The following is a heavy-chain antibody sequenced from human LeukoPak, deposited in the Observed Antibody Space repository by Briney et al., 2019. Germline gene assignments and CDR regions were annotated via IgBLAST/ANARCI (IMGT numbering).Heavy chain of an antibody. D-gene: IGHD3-10*01. Sequence: GGSLRLSCAASGFTFSSYAMHWVRQAPGKGLEWVAVISYDGSNKYYADSVKGRFTISRDNSKNTLYLQMNSLRAEDTAVYYCAKSRQLTGGWFDPWGQGTLVTVSS. CDR2: ISYDGSNK. V-gene: IGHV3-30-3*02. J-gene: IGHJ5*02. CDR1: GFTFSSYA. CDR3: AKSRQLTGGWFDP.